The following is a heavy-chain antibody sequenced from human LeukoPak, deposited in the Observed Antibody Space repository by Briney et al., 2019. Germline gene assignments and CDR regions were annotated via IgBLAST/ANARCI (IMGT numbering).Heavy chain of an antibody. V-gene: IGHV3-7*03. J-gene: IGHJ4*02. D-gene: IGHD6-19*01. CDR3: VGGIGWQPDY. CDR1: PGITFSDYW. CDR2: IRQDGREK. Sequence: GGSLRLSCAASPGITFSDYWMNWVRQAPGKGREGVAIIRQDGREKLYLDSVKGRFTISRDNAKSSVYLQINSLRAEDTAVYYCVGGIGWQPDYWGQGTLVTVSS.